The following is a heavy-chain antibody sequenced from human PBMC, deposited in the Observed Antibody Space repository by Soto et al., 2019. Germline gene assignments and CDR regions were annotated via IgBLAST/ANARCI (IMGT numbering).Heavy chain of an antibody. V-gene: IGHV4-31*03. CDR3: AREARSGWYYLDY. CDR1: GGSISSGGYY. D-gene: IGHD6-19*01. Sequence: QVQLQESGPGLVQPSQTLSLTCTVSGGSISSGGYYWSWIRQHPGKGLEWIGYIYYSGSTYYNPSLKSRVTISVDTSKNQFSLKLSSVTAADTSVYYCAREARSGWYYLDYWGQGTLVTVSS. CDR2: IYYSGST. J-gene: IGHJ4*02.